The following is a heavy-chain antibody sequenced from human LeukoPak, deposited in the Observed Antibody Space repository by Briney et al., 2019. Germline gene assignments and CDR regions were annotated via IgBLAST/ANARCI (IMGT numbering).Heavy chain of an antibody. CDR1: GASFSNYY. Sequence: SETLSLTCAVSGASFSNYYWSWIRQPPGKGLEWIGHIYSSGSTNYNPSLKSRLTISLDTSKNQFSLKLSSVTAADTAVYYCARQFDPWGQGILVTVSS. V-gene: IGHV4-59*08. CDR2: IYSSGST. J-gene: IGHJ5*02. CDR3: ARQFDP.